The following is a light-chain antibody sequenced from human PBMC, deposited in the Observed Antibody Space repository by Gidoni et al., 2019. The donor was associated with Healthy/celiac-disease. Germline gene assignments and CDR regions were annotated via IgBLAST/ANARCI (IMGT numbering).Light chain of an antibody. CDR2: GAS. J-gene: IGKJ2*01. Sequence: EIVLTQSPGPLSLSPGERATLSCRASQRVSSNYLAWYQQNPGQAPRLLIYGASSRATGIPDRFSGSGSGTDFTLTISRLEPEDFAVYYCQQYGSSPLYTFGQGTKLEIK. CDR3: QQYGSSPLYT. CDR1: QRVSSNY. V-gene: IGKV3-20*01.